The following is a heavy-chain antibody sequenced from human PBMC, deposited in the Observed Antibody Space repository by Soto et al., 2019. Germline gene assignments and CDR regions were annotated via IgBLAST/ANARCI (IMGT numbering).Heavy chain of an antibody. J-gene: IGHJ4*02. CDR1: GFTFSSYS. CDR2: ISSSSSYI. Sequence: GGSLRLSCAASGFTFSSYSMNWVRQAPGKGLEWVSSISSSSSYIYYADSVKGRFTISRDNAKNSLYLQMNSLRAEDTAVYYCASPFSLHGGSYYDFAYWGQGTLVTVSS. D-gene: IGHD1-26*01. V-gene: IGHV3-21*01. CDR3: ASPFSLHGGSYYDFAY.